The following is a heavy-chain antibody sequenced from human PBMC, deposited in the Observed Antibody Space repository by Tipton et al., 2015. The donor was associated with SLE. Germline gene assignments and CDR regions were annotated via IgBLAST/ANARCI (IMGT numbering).Heavy chain of an antibody. CDR1: GFTFSSYA. V-gene: IGHV3-23*01. CDR3: AREGGRYAGSYRSFDY. CDR2: ISGSGGST. Sequence: SLRLSCAASGFTFSSYAMSWVRQAPGKGLEWVSVISGSGGSTYYADSVKGRFTISRDNAKNPLFLQMNSLRAEDTAVYYCAREGGRYAGSYRSFDYWGQGTLVTVSS. D-gene: IGHD1-26*01. J-gene: IGHJ4*02.